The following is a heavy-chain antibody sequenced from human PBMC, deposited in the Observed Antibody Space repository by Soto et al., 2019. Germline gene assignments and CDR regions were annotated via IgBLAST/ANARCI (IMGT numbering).Heavy chain of an antibody. Sequence: GGSLRLSCAASGFTFSSYAMSWVRQAPGKGLEWVSAISGSGGSTYYADSVKGRFTISRDNSKNTLYLQMNSLRAEDTAVYYCAEDRVLMVYAKGFGFDYWGQGTLVTVSS. CDR1: GFTFSSYA. J-gene: IGHJ4*02. CDR2: ISGSGGST. CDR3: AEDRVLMVYAKGFGFDY. D-gene: IGHD2-8*01. V-gene: IGHV3-23*01.